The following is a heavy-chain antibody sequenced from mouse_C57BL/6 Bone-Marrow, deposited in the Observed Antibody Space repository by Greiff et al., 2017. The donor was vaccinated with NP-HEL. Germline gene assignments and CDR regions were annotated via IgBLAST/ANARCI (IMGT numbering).Heavy chain of an antibody. CDR2: ISSGSSTI. V-gene: IGHV5-17*01. J-gene: IGHJ1*03. CDR1: GFTFSDYG. Sequence: DVKLQESGGGLVKPGGSLKLSCAASGFTFSDYGMHWVRQAPEKGLEWVAYISSGSSTIYYADTVKGRFTISRDNAKNTLFLQMTSLRSEDTAMYYCARPALSHWYFDVWGTGTTVTVSS. CDR3: ARPALSHWYFDV.